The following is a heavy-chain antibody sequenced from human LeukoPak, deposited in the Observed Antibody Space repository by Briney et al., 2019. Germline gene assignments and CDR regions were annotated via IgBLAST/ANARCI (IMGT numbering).Heavy chain of an antibody. Sequence: SSETLSLTCAVYGGSFSGYYWSWIRQPPGKGLEWIGEINHSGSTDYNPSLKSRVTISVDTSKNQFSLKLSSVTAADTAVYYCARTGIVRYCSGGSCYAPRQARFDPWGQGTLVTVSS. CDR2: INHSGST. D-gene: IGHD2-15*01. CDR1: GGSFSGYY. J-gene: IGHJ5*02. V-gene: IGHV4-34*01. CDR3: ARTGIVRYCSGGSCYAPRQARFDP.